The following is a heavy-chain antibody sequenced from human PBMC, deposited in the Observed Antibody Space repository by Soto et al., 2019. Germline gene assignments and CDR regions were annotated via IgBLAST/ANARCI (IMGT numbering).Heavy chain of an antibody. CDR3: ARNFGDYGDSDK. CDR2: ISASSTYI. J-gene: IGHJ4*02. V-gene: IGHV3-21*02. CDR1: GFTFSSYT. Sequence: EVQLVESGGGLVTPGGSLRLSCVASGFTFSSYTMDWVRQAPGKGLVWVSSISASSTYIYYTDSLRGRFSLSRDNAKNSLYLQMNSLRAEDTAVYYCARNFGDYGDSDKWGQGTLVTVSS. D-gene: IGHD4-17*01.